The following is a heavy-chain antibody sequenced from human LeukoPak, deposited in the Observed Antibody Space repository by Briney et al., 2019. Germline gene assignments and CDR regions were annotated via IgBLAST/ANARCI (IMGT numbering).Heavy chain of an antibody. V-gene: IGHV1-69*06. CDR2: IIPIFGTA. D-gene: IGHD6-13*01. CDR3: AWGAAAASNWFDP. CDR1: GDTFSSDA. J-gene: IGHJ5*02. Sequence: SVKVSCKASGDTFSSDAISWVRQAPGQGLEWVGGIIPIFGTANYAQKFQGRVTITADKSTSTAYMELSSLRSEDTAVYYCAWGAAAASNWFDPWGQGTLVTVSS.